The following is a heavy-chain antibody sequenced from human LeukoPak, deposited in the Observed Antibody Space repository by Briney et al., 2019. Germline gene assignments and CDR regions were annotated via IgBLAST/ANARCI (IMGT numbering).Heavy chain of an antibody. CDR1: GGTFSSYA. V-gene: IGHV1-69*13. J-gene: IGHJ4*02. Sequence: GASVKVSCKASGGTFSSYAISWVRQAPGQGLEWMGGIIPIFGTANYAQKFQGRVTTTADESTSTAYMELSSLRSEDTAVYYCAREPRPTTVVTPREGFQADYWGQGTLVTVSS. CDR3: AREPRPTTVVTPREGFQADY. CDR2: IIPIFGTA. D-gene: IGHD4-23*01.